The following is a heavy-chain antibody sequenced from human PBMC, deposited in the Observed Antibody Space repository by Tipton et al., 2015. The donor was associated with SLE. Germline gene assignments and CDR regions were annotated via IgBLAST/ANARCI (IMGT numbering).Heavy chain of an antibody. J-gene: IGHJ4*02. Sequence: TLSLTCTVSGGSISSYYWSWIRQPAGKGLEWIGRIYTSGSTNYNPSLKSRVTISVDTHKNQFSLQLRSVTAADTAVYSCAGRPGVAGVGAGDYWGQGTLGTVS. CDR1: GGSISSYY. D-gene: IGHD6-19*01. V-gene: IGHV4-4*07. CDR2: IYTSGST. CDR3: AGRPGVAGVGAGDY.